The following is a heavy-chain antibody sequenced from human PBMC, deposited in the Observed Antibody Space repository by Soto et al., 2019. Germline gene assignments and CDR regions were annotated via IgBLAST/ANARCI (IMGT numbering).Heavy chain of an antibody. D-gene: IGHD3-3*01. CDR2: IVVGSGNT. Sequence: SVKVSCKASGFTFTSSAMQWVRQARGQRLEWIGWIVVGSGNTNYAQKFQERVTITRDMSTSTAYMELSSLRSEDTAVYYCAAEAHYDFWSGYWPDAFDIWGQGTMVTVSS. CDR1: GFTFTSSA. J-gene: IGHJ3*02. CDR3: AAEAHYDFWSGYWPDAFDI. V-gene: IGHV1-58*02.